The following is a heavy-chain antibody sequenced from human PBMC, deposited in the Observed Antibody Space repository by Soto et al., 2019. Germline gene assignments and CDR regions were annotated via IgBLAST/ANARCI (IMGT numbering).Heavy chain of an antibody. Sequence: ASVKVSCKASGYTFTSYAMHWVRQAPGQRLEWMGWINAGNGNTKYSQKFQGRVTITSDTSASTAYMELSSLRSEDTAVYSGACCTYYYGSGSSGAFDIWGQGTMVTVSS. CDR1: GYTFTSYA. D-gene: IGHD3-10*01. CDR3: ACCTYYYGSGSSGAFDI. J-gene: IGHJ3*02. V-gene: IGHV1-3*01. CDR2: INAGNGNT.